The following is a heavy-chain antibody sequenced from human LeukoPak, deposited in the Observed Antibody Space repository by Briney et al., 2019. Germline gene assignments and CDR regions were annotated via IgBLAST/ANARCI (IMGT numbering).Heavy chain of an antibody. J-gene: IGHJ4*02. CDR2: ISGSGGST. CDR3: ASGFWKSMVRGVIPH. D-gene: IGHD3-10*01. V-gene: IGHV3-23*01. Sequence: GGSMRLSCAASGFTFSSYAMSWVRQAPGKGLEWVSAISGSGGSTYYADSVKGRFTISRDNSKNTLYLQMNSLRAEDTAVYYCASGFWKSMVRGVIPHWGQGTLVTVSS. CDR1: GFTFSSYA.